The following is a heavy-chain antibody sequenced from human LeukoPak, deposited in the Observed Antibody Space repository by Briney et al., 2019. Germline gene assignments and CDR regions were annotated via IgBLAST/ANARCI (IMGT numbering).Heavy chain of an antibody. CDR3: ARDRAMVVGSSWYYDY. Sequence: GGSLRLSCAASGFTLSHYDMHWVRQAPGKGLEWVSLIWYDGSNKYYADSVKGRFTISRDNSKNTVYLQMNSLRAEDTALYYCARDRAMVVGSSWYYDYWGQGTLVTVSS. CDR2: IWYDGSNK. J-gene: IGHJ4*02. V-gene: IGHV3-33*01. D-gene: IGHD5-18*01. CDR1: GFTLSHYD.